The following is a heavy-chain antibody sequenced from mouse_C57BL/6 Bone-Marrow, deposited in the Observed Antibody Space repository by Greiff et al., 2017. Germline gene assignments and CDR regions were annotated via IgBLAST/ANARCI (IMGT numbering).Heavy chain of an antibody. CDR2: MHPNGGSP. J-gene: IGHJ4*01. V-gene: IGHV1-64*01. CDR3: ARSYDYVDYTMDY. CDR1: GYTFTNYW. D-gene: IGHD2-4*01. Sequence: QVQLQQPGAELVKPGASVKLSCKASGYTFTNYWMHWVKQRPGQGLEWIGMMHPNGGSPDYNEKFKSEATLSVDKSSRTAYMELISLTSEDSAVYYCARSYDYVDYTMDYWGQGTSVTVSS.